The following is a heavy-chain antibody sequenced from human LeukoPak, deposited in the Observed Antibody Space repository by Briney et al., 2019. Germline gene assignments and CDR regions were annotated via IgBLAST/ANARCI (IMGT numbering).Heavy chain of an antibody. J-gene: IGHJ3*02. CDR1: GFTCSCCS. CDR2: IRSSSSYM. CDR3: ARDGYCGGDCYDAFDI. D-gene: IGHD2-21*01. V-gene: IGHV3-21*01. Sequence: RGGSLRLSCGASGFTCSCCSMNWLHQARGKGLEWVSSIRSSSSYMYYADSVKGRFTISRDNAKNSLYLPMNSLRAEDTAVYYCARDGYCGGDCYDAFDIWGQGTMVTVSS.